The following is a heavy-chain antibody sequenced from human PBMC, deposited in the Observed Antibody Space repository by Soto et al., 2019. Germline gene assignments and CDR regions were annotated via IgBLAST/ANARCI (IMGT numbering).Heavy chain of an antibody. CDR2: IYSGGST. V-gene: IGHV3-66*01. J-gene: IGHJ2*01. D-gene: IGHD6-19*01. CDR1: GFTVSSNY. Sequence: PGGSLRLSCAASGFTVSSNYMSWVRQAPGKGLEWVSVIYSGGSTYYADSVKGRFTISRDNSKNTLYLQMNSLRAEDTAVYYCGRDPIAVAGNDWYFDLWGRGTLVTVSS. CDR3: GRDPIAVAGNDWYFDL.